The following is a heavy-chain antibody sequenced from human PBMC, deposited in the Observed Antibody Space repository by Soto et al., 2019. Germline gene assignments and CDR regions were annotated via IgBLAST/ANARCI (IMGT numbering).Heavy chain of an antibody. CDR1: GFAFSGSG. Sequence: EVQLVESGGGLVQPGGSLKLSCAASGFAFSGSGIHWVRQASGKGLEWVGHIRTKTNSYATEYAPSVRGRFTISRDDSKNTAYLQMASLTTEDTAVYYCMETLTPMDVWGQGTTVTVSS. CDR2: IRTKTNSYAT. CDR3: METLTPMDV. J-gene: IGHJ6*02. D-gene: IGHD4-17*01. V-gene: IGHV3-73*01.